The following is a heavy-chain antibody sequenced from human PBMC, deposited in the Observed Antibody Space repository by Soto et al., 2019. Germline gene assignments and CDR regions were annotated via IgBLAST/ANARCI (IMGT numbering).Heavy chain of an antibody. CDR3: ATTGIAASPGYYYYYYGMDV. CDR1: CGSISSTRYY. D-gene: IGHD6-6*01. Sequence: XESLSVPWTVSCGSISSTRYYWGWIRQPPGKVLEWIGSIYYSGSTYYNPSLKSRVTISVDTSKNQFSLKLSSVTAAETAVYYCATTGIAASPGYYYYYYGMDVWGQGTTVTVSS. V-gene: IGHV4-39*01. CDR2: IYYSGST. J-gene: IGHJ6*02.